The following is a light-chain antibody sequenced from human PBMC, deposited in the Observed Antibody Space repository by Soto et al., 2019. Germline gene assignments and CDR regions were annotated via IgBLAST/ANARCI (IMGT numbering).Light chain of an antibody. CDR3: AAWDDSLNGREV. CDR2: SNN. V-gene: IGLV1-44*01. CDR1: RSNIGSNT. J-gene: IGLJ2*01. Sequence: QLVLTQPPSASGTPGQRVTISCSGSRSNIGSNTVNWYQHLPGTAPKLLIHSNNQRPSGVPDRFSGSKSGTSASLAISGLQSEDEADYYCAAWDDSLNGREVFGGGTKLTVL.